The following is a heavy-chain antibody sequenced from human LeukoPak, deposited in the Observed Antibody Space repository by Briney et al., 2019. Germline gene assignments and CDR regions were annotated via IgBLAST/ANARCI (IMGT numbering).Heavy chain of an antibody. D-gene: IGHD3-16*02. J-gene: IGHJ4*02. Sequence: GGSLRLSCAASGFTFSSYEMNWVRQAPGKGLEWVSYISSSGSIIYYADSVKGRFAISRDNAKNSLYLQMNSLRAEDTAVYYCARVSDYVWGRYRYTSPFDYWGQGTLVTVSS. CDR1: GFTFSSYE. CDR3: ARVSDYVWGRYRYTSPFDY. V-gene: IGHV3-48*03. CDR2: ISSSGSII.